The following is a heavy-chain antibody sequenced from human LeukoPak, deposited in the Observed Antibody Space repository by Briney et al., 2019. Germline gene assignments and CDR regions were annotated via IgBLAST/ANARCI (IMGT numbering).Heavy chain of an antibody. CDR3: ARDRHDSSGYYYNDAFDI. D-gene: IGHD3-22*01. Sequence: KSSETLSLTCTVSGGSISSYYWSWIRQPAGKGLEWIGRIYTSGSTNYNPSLKSRVTMSVDTSKNQFSLKLSSVTAADTAVYYCARDRHDSSGYYYNDAFDIWGQGTMVTVSS. CDR1: GGSISSYY. V-gene: IGHV4-4*07. J-gene: IGHJ3*02. CDR2: IYTSGST.